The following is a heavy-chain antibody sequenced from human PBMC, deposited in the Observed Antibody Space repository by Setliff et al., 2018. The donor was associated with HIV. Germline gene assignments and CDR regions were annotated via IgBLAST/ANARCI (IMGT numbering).Heavy chain of an antibody. CDR3: ARDWNYFASGSNPFDI. CDR1: GYSFNTCG. V-gene: IGHV1-18*01. J-gene: IGHJ3*02. CDR2: ISAYNGKT. Sequence: GASVKVSCKTSGYSFNTCGIGWMRQAPGQGLEWMGWISAYNGKTNLAQRFQGRLTVTTDSSTSTAYMELRSLRSDDSAVYFCARDWNYFASGSNPFDIWGQGTMVTVSS. D-gene: IGHD3-10*01.